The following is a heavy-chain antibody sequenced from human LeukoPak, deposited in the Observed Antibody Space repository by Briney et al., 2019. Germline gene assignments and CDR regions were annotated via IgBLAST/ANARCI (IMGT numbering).Heavy chain of an antibody. Sequence: SETLSITCTVSGGSISSGGYYWSWIRQHPGKGLEWIGYIYYSGSTYYNPSLKSRVTISVDTSKNQFSLKLSSVTAADTAVYYCARMRRDYVFGLDYWGQGTLVTVSS. D-gene: IGHD4-17*01. CDR3: ARMRRDYVFGLDY. J-gene: IGHJ4*02. CDR1: GGSISSGGYY. CDR2: IYYSGST. V-gene: IGHV4-31*03.